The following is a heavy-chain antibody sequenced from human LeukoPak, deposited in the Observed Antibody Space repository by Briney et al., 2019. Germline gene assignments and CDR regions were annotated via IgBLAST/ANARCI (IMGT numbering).Heavy chain of an antibody. Sequence: GASVKVSCKASGGTFSSYAISWVRQAPGQGLEWMGGIIPIFGTANYAQNSQGRVTMTRDASISTAYMELSRLRSDDTAVYYCARDARYYYDSSGSNWFDPWGQGTLVTVSS. CDR3: ARDARYYYDSSGSNWFDP. D-gene: IGHD3-22*01. CDR2: IIPIFGTA. J-gene: IGHJ5*02. V-gene: IGHV1-69*05. CDR1: GGTFSSYA.